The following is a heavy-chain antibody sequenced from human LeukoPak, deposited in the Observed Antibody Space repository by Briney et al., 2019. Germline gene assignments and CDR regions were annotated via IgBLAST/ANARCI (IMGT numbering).Heavy chain of an antibody. CDR1: SGSINGYY. D-gene: IGHD6-19*01. CDR3: ASSQAVPGTPFHY. Sequence: SETLSLNCTVSSGSINGYYWGWIRQAPGQGLEGIGHIYFSGSNKDNPSLKSGVTTSVDTTKKQFFVQLSSVPAADTPVHYCASSQAVPGTPFHYWGKGTLVTVST. CDR2: IYFSGSN. J-gene: IGHJ4*02. V-gene: IGHV4-59*01.